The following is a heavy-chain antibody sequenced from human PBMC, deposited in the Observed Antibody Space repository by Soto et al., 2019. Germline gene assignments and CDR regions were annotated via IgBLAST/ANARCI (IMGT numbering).Heavy chain of an antibody. Sequence: PGGSLRLSCSASGFTFSSYAMHWVRQAPGKGLEYVSAISSNGGSTYYADSVKGRFTISRDNSKSTLYLQMSSLRAEDTAVYYCVILAGQLLLFGMDVWGQGTTVTVSS. CDR3: VILAGQLLLFGMDV. CDR2: ISSNGGST. V-gene: IGHV3-64D*06. CDR1: GFTFSSYA. D-gene: IGHD2-15*01. J-gene: IGHJ6*02.